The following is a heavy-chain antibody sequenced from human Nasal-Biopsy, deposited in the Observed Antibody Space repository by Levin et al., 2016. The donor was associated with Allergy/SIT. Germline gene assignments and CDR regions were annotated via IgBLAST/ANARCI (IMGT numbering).Heavy chain of an antibody. V-gene: IGHV4-61*01. CDR2: IDHIERT. J-gene: IGHJ4*02. CDR1: GASISSGSYY. D-gene: IGHD6-13*01. CDR3: ARTPPHSSWYYYGQFDY. Sequence: SETLSLTCTVSGASISSGSYYWSWIRQSPGKGLEWIGYIYIDHIERTDYNPSLKSRVTMSLDTSTNQFSLRLNSVTAADTAVYYCARTPPHSSWYYYGQFDYWGQGAPVTVSS.